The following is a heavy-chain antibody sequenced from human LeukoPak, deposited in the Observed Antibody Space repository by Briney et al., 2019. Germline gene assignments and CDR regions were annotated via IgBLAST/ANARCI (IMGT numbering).Heavy chain of an antibody. V-gene: IGHV3-23*01. CDR3: AKHLTEAATYYYDSSGYYPNDAFDI. CDR1: GFSFSGHW. D-gene: IGHD3-22*01. Sequence: GGSLRLSCTASGFSFSGHWMHWVRQAPGKGLEWVSAISGSGGSTYYADSVKGRFTISRDNSKNTLYLQMNSLRAEDTAVYYCAKHLTEAATYYYDSSGYYPNDAFDIWGQGTMVTVSS. CDR2: ISGSGGST. J-gene: IGHJ3*02.